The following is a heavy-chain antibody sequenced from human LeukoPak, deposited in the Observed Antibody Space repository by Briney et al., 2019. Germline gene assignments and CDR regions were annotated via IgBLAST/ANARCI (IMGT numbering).Heavy chain of an antibody. J-gene: IGHJ5*02. CDR1: GGSISSSSYY. CDR3: ANQDCSSTSCYFAWFDP. CDR2: IYYSGST. D-gene: IGHD2-2*01. V-gene: IGHV4-39*01. Sequence: SETLSLTCTVSGGSISSSSYYWGWIRQPPGKGLEWIGSIYYSGSTYYNPSLKSRVTISVDTSKNQFSLKLSSVTAADTAVYYCANQDCSSTSCYFAWFDPWGQGTLVTVSS.